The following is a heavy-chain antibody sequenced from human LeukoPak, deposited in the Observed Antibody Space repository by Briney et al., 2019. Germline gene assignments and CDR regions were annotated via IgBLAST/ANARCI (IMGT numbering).Heavy chain of an antibody. D-gene: IGHD6-19*01. Sequence: GGSLRLSCAASGFTFRSYAMYWVRQAPGKGLEGVSGIFGSGCSPHYAGSVKGRFTISRHNSKNAVDLRMNSLPVGGPDGYYCGKAPTGYRSGRYPGWPLDYWGQGTLVTVSS. V-gene: IGHV3-23*01. J-gene: IGHJ4*02. CDR1: GFTFRSYA. CDR2: IFGSGCSP. CDR3: GKAPTGYRSGRYPGWPLDY.